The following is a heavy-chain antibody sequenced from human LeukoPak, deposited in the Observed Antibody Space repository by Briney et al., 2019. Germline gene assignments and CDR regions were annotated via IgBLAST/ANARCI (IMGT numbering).Heavy chain of an antibody. V-gene: IGHV4-61*01. CDR1: GGSVSNGSYY. CDR2: IYYSGST. J-gene: IGHJ5*02. CDR3: AREAWISNWFDP. Sequence: SETLSLTCTVSGGSVSNGSYYWSWIRQPPGTELEWIGYIYYSGSTNYNPSLKSRVTISVDTSKNQFSLKLSSVTAADTAVYYCAREAWISNWFDPWGQGTLVTVSS. D-gene: IGHD5-12*01.